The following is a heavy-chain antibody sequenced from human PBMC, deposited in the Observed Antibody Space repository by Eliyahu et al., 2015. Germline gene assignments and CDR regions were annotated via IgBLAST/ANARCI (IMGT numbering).Heavy chain of an antibody. CDR3: ARDPYGDYVESGAPVFDY. J-gene: IGHJ4*02. Sequence: GPAWVAVISYDGSNKYYADSVKGRFTISRDNSKNTLYLQMNSLRAEDTAVYYCARDPYGDYVESGAPVFDYWGQGTLVTVSS. V-gene: IGHV3-30*01. D-gene: IGHD4-17*01. CDR2: ISYDGSNK.